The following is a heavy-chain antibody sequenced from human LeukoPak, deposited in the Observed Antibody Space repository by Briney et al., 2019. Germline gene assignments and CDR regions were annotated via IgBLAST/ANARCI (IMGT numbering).Heavy chain of an antibody. CDR3: ARDGFYYHYYMDV. J-gene: IGHJ6*03. CDR1: GGTLTSSTYF. CDR2: ISYSGAT. D-gene: IGHD1-14*01. Sequence: SETLSLTCTLSGGTLTSSTYFWGWIRQPPGKGLEWIGSISYSGATYYNPSLKSRVSMSVHTSKNQFSLKLSSVTAADTAVYYCARDGFYYHYYMDVWGEGTTVTVSS. V-gene: IGHV4-39*07.